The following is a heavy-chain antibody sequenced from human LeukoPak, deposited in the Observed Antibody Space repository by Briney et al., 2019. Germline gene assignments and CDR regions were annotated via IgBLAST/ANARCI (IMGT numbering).Heavy chain of an antibody. CDR1: GGSISSSSYY. Sequence: SETLSLTCTVSGGSISSSSYYWSWIRQPPGKGLEWIGYIYYSGSTNYNPSLKSRVTISVDTSKNQFSLKLSSVTAADTAVYYCARVGASWGLSGSYPNYGMDVWGQGTTVTVSS. D-gene: IGHD1-26*01. J-gene: IGHJ6*02. CDR3: ARVGASWGLSGSYPNYGMDV. CDR2: IYYSGST. V-gene: IGHV4-61*01.